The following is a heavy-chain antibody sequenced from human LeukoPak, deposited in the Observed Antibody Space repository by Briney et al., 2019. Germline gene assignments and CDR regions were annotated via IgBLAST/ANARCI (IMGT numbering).Heavy chain of an antibody. Sequence: ASVKVSCKVSGYTLTELSVHWVRQAPGKGLEWMGGFDPEDGETIYAQKFQGRVTMTEDTSTDTAYMELSSLRSEDTAVYYCATTYDSSGYYFDYWGQGTLVTVSS. CDR3: ATTYDSSGYYFDY. D-gene: IGHD3-22*01. V-gene: IGHV1-24*01. CDR1: GYTLTELS. J-gene: IGHJ4*02. CDR2: FDPEDGET.